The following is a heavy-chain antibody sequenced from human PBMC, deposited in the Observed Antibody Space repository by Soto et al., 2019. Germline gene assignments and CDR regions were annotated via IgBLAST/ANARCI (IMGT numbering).Heavy chain of an antibody. Sequence: SETLSLSFTVSGGSIRNDYCNWIRQPAGKGLEWIGRIDTSGSTNYNPSLKRQVTMPVDTSKQDCSPKLSSVPAADTALSYCPRGGQVFWSGPFEYWGRGPVVTL. CDR1: GGSIRNDY. V-gene: IGHV4-4*07. D-gene: IGHD3-3*01. J-gene: IGHJ4*02. CDR3: PRGGQVFWSGPFEY. CDR2: IDTSGST.